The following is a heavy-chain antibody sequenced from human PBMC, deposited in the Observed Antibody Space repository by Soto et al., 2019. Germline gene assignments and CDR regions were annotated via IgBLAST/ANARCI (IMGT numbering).Heavy chain of an antibody. CDR1: GFTFSNAW. Sequence: EVQLVESGGGLVKPGGSLRLSCAASGFTFSNAWMSWVRQAPGKGLEWVGRIKSKTDGGTTDYAAPVKGRFTISRDDSKNTLYLQMNSLKTEDTAVYYCTTDIVLMVYEEVVWFDPWGQGTLVTVSS. CDR2: IKSKTDGGTT. V-gene: IGHV3-15*01. J-gene: IGHJ5*02. CDR3: TTDIVLMVYEEVVWFDP. D-gene: IGHD2-8*01.